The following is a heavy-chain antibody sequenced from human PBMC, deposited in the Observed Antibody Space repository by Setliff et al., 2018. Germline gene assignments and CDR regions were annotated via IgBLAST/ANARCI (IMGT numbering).Heavy chain of an antibody. V-gene: IGHV4-59*02. CDR1: GGSVKSHY. CDR2: VFYSGDT. CDR3: ARDRTYYASWTYTRWFDY. D-gene: IGHD3-10*01. Sequence: SETLSLTCTVSGGSVKSHYWSWIRQTPEKGLEWIGFVFYSGDTRYNPSLKSRVTMSVDTSMNQFSLNLNSVTAADTAVYYCARDRTYYASWTYTRWFDYWGQGSLVTVSS. J-gene: IGHJ4*02.